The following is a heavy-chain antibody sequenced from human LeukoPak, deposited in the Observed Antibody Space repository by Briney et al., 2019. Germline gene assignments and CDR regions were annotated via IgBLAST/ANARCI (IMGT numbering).Heavy chain of an antibody. Sequence: GGSLRLSCAASGFTFSSYAMSWVRQAPGKGLEWVSAISGSGGSTYYADSVKGRFTISRDNSKNTLYLQMNSLRAEDTAVYYCARDAANRLGYYYYGMDVWGQGTTVTVSS. J-gene: IGHJ6*02. CDR3: ARDAANRLGYYYYGMDV. V-gene: IGHV3-23*01. CDR2: ISGSGGST. D-gene: IGHD6-13*01. CDR1: GFTFSSYA.